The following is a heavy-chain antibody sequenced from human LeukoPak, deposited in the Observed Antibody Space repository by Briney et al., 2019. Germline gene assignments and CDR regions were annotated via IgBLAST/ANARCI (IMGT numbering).Heavy chain of an antibody. D-gene: IGHD6-13*01. CDR2: INHSGST. J-gene: IGHJ4*02. CDR3: ARGRYLTTGGGAAAGFLDY. V-gene: IGHV4-34*01. Sequence: SETLSLTCTVSGGSINGYYWNWIRQPPGKGLEWIGEINHSGSTNYNPSLKRRVTISVDTSQNQFSVRLSSVTAADTAVYYCARGRYLTTGGGAAAGFLDYWGQGTLVTVSS. CDR1: GGSINGYY.